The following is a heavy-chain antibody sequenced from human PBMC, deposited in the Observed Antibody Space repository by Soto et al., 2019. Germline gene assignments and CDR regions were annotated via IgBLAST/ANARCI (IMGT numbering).Heavy chain of an antibody. CDR3: AKRGGGYSSGWYTGDY. D-gene: IGHD6-19*01. V-gene: IGHV3-23*01. CDR2: ISGSGGST. J-gene: IGHJ4*02. Sequence: HPGGSLRLSCAASGFTFSSYAMSWVRQAPGKGLEWVSAISGSGGSTYYADSVKGRFTISRDNSKNTLYLQMNSLRAEDTAVYYCAKRGGGYSSGWYTGDYWGQGTLVTVSS. CDR1: GFTFSSYA.